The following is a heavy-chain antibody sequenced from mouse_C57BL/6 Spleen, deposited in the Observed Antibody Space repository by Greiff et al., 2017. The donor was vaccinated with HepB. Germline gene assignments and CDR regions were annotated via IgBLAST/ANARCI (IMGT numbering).Heavy chain of an antibody. CDR2: IYPGDGDT. CDR1: GYAFSSSW. J-gene: IGHJ1*03. D-gene: IGHD2-4*01. Sequence: QVQLQQSGPELVKPGASVKISCKASGYAFSSSWMNWVKQRPGKGLEWIGRIYPGDGDTNYNGKFKGKATLTADKSSSTAYMQLSSLTSEDSAVYFGARYYDYDDWYFDVWGTGTTVTVSS. V-gene: IGHV1-82*01. CDR3: ARYYDYDDWYFDV.